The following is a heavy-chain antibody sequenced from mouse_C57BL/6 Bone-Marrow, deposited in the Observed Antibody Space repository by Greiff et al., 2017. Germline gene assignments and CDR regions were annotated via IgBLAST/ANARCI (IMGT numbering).Heavy chain of an antibody. V-gene: IGHV10-1*01. CDR2: IRSKSNNYAT. D-gene: IGHD2-3*01. Sequence: EAGGGLVQPKGSLKLSCAASGFSFNTYAMNWVRQAPGKGLEWVARIRSKSNNYATYYADSVKDRFTISRDDSESMLYLQMNNLKTEDTAMYYCVSLDGYPFAYWGQGTLVTVSA. CDR1: GFSFNTYA. CDR3: VSLDGYPFAY. J-gene: IGHJ3*01.